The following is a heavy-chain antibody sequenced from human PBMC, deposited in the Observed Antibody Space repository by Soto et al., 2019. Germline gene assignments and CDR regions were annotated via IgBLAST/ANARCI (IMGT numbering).Heavy chain of an antibody. CDR2: MSLDGSNK. V-gene: IGHV3-30*18. Sequence: QVQLVESGGGVLQPGRSLRLSCAASGFTFSSYAMHWVRQAPGKGLEWVAVMSLDGSNKYYADSVQGRFTISRDNSKNTLYLQMNSLRPEDTAVYYCAKDPGYGDYEDYFDYWGQGTLVTVSS. D-gene: IGHD4-17*01. CDR1: GFTFSSYA. J-gene: IGHJ4*02. CDR3: AKDPGYGDYEDYFDY.